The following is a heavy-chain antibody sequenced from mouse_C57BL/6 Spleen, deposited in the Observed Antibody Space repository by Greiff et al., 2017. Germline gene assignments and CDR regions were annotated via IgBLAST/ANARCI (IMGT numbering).Heavy chain of an antibody. D-gene: IGHD2-3*01. CDR1: GYTFTSYW. CDR3: ARAMESMDY. CDR2: IDPSDSYT. V-gene: IGHV1-69*01. Sequence: QVQLQQPGAELVMPGASVKLSCKASGYTFTSYWMHWVKQRPGQGLEWIGEIDPSDSYTNYNQKFKGKSTLTVDKSSSTAYMQLSSLTSEDSAVYYCARAMESMDYWGQGTSVTVSS. J-gene: IGHJ4*01.